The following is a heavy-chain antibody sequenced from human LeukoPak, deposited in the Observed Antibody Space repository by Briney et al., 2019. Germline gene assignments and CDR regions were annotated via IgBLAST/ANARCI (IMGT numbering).Heavy chain of an antibody. Sequence: PGGSLRLSCAASDFIFRNFAMHWVRQAPGKGLEWVALISYDGSKYYADSVKGRFTISRDNSKNTLHLQMNSVRAEDTAIYYCARGDKQLLFNRNKGGFDPWGQGTLVTVSS. CDR2: ISYDGSK. D-gene: IGHD2-2*01. CDR3: ARGDKQLLFNRNKGGFDP. J-gene: IGHJ5*02. V-gene: IGHV3-30*04. CDR1: DFIFRNFA.